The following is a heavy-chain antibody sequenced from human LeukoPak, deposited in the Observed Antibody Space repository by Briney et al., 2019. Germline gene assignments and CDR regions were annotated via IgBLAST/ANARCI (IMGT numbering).Heavy chain of an antibody. V-gene: IGHV3-30*02. CDR3: AKDRYGSGSYSDY. J-gene: IGHJ4*02. CDR1: GFTFSSYG. D-gene: IGHD3-10*01. Sequence: PGGSLRLSCAASGFTFSSYGMHWVRQAPGKGLEWVAFIRYDGSNKYYAASVKGRFTISRDNSKNTLYLQMNSLRAEGTAVYYCAKDRYGSGSYSDYWGQGTLVTVSS. CDR2: IRYDGSNK.